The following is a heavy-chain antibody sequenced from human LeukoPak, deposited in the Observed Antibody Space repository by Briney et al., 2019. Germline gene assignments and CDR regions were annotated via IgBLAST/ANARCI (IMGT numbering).Heavy chain of an antibody. CDR1: GFTFSSYE. CDR2: ITGSGNTI. CDR3: ARYSGGSGKVDY. V-gene: IGHV3-48*03. D-gene: IGHD2-15*01. Sequence: GGSLRLSCAASGFTFSSYETNWVRQAPGKGLEWVSYITGSGNTIYYADSVKGRFTISRDNAKNSLYLQMNSLRAEDSAVYYCARYSGGSGKVDYWGQGTLVTVSS. J-gene: IGHJ4*02.